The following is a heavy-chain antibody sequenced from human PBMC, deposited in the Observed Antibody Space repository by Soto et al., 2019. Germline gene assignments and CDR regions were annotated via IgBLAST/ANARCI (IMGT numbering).Heavy chain of an antibody. CDR1: GFAFTNST. Sequence: GASVKVSCKTSGFAFTNSTIHWVRQAPGQRLEWMGWINGGSGHTRYSQNFQARVTITKDTSASSAYMELRSLRSDDTAVYYCARVLTPNWFDPWGQGTLVTASS. V-gene: IGHV1-3*01. CDR2: INGGSGHT. D-gene: IGHD2-15*01. J-gene: IGHJ5*02. CDR3: ARVLTPNWFDP.